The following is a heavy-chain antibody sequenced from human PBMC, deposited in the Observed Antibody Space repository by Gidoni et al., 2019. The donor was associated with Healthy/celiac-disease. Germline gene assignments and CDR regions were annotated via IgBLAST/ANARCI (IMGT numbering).Heavy chain of an antibody. Sequence: EVQLLESGGGLVQPGGSLRLSCAASGFTFSSYAMSWVRQAPGKGLGWVSAISGSGGSTYYADSVKGRFTISRDNSKNTLYLQMNSLRAEDTAVYYCAKSPARYCSGGSCEYDYWGQGTLVTVSS. V-gene: IGHV3-23*01. D-gene: IGHD2-15*01. CDR3: AKSPARYCSGGSCEYDY. CDR1: GFTFSSYA. CDR2: ISGSGGST. J-gene: IGHJ4*02.